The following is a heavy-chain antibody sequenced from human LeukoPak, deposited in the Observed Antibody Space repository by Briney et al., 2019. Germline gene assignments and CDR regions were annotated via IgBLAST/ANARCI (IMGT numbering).Heavy chain of an antibody. CDR2: IHNSGST. D-gene: IGHD3-10*01. Sequence: SETLSLTCTVSGASISTGSSYWSWIRQPAGEGLEWIGRIHNSGSTNYNPSLNSRVTISVDTSKNQFSLKLSSVIAADTAVYYCARDLIVPVGLTGSGTYSTDYWGQGTLVTVSS. CDR1: GASISTGSSY. J-gene: IGHJ4*02. V-gene: IGHV4-61*02. CDR3: ARDLIVPVGLTGSGTYSTDY.